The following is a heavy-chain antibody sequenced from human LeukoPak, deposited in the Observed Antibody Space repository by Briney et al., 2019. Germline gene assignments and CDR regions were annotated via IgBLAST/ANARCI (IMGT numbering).Heavy chain of an antibody. CDR2: ISSSGSTI. CDR3: ARPSLNTGSYFDY. Sequence: GGSLRLSCAASGFSFSSYGMHWVRQAPGKGLEWVSYISSSGSTIYYADSVKGLFTISRDNAKNSLYLQMNSLRAEDTAVYYCARPSLNTGSYFDYWGQGILVSVSS. J-gene: IGHJ4*02. CDR1: GFSFSSYG. D-gene: IGHD1-26*01. V-gene: IGHV3-48*04.